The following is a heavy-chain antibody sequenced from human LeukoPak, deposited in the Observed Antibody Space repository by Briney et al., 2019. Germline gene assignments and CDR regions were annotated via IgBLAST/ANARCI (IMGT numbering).Heavy chain of an antibody. CDR2: IYYSGST. CDR1: GGSISSSSYY. CDR3: ARSIGSVPWFDY. J-gene: IGHJ4*02. V-gene: IGHV4-39*07. D-gene: IGHD2-21*01. Sequence: SETLSLTCTVSGGSISSSSYYWGWIRQPPGRGLEWIGSIYYSGSTYYNPSLKSRVTISVDTSKNQFSLKLYSVTAADTAVYYCARSIGSVPWFDYWGQGTLVTVSS.